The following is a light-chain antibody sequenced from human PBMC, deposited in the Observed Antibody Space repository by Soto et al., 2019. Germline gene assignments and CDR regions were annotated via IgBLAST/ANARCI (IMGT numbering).Light chain of an antibody. Sequence: DIVMTQSPDSLAVSLGERATINCKSSQTVLRSSHNKNHLAWYQQKPEQPPKMLISWASTRESGVPDRFSGSGSGTDFTLTISSLQAEDVAVYYCQHYYTVPVTFGQGTRLEIK. J-gene: IGKJ5*01. CDR1: QTVLRSSHNKNH. CDR2: WAS. V-gene: IGKV4-1*01. CDR3: QHYYTVPVT.